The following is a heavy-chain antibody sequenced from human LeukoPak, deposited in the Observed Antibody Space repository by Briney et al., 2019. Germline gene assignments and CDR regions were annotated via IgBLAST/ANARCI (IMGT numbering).Heavy chain of an antibody. J-gene: IGHJ4*02. CDR2: IRSDGRNK. Sequence: GGSLRLSCAASGFTFSNYGMHWVRQAPGKGLTWVALIRSDGRNKFYDDSVKGRFTISRDNANNTVFLQMNSLRAEDTAVYYCARDYRGDLISSAGYFDYWGQGNLVTVSS. CDR3: ARDYRGDLISSAGYFDY. CDR1: GFTFSNYG. V-gene: IGHV3-30*02. D-gene: IGHD3-9*01.